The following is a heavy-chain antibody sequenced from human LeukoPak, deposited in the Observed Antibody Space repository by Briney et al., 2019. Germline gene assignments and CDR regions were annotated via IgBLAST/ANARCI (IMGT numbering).Heavy chain of an antibody. CDR3: ARDLITMVRGVITNWFDP. CDR1: GGSISSYY. J-gene: IGHJ5*02. D-gene: IGHD3-10*01. V-gene: IGHV4-59*01. Sequence: SETLSLTCTVSGGSISSYYWSWIRQPPGKGLEWIGYIYYSGSTNYNPSLKSRVTISVDTSKNQFSLKLSSVTAADTAVYYCARDLITMVRGVITNWFDPWGREPWSPSPQ. CDR2: IYYSGST.